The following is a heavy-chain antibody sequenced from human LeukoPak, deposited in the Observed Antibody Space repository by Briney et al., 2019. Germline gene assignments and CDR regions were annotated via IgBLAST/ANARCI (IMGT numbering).Heavy chain of an antibody. V-gene: IGHV1-8*03. D-gene: IGHD1-14*01. CDR1: GYTFTSYD. CDR3: ARGLRKGGWFDP. Sequence: GSVKVSCKASGYTFTSYDINWVRQATGQGLEWMGWMSPNSGNTGYAQKFQGRVTITRNTSISTAYMELSSLRSEDTAVYYCARGLRKGGWFDPWGQGTLVTVSS. CDR2: MSPNSGNT. J-gene: IGHJ5*02.